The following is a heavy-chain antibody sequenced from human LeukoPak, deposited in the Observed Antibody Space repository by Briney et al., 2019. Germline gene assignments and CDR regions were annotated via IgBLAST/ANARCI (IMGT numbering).Heavy chain of an antibody. Sequence: SVKVSCKASGGTFSSYAISWVRQAPGQGLEWMGWINPNSGGTNYAQKFQGRVTMTRDTSISTVYMELSRLRSDDTAVYYCARDRPDYFDYWGQGTLVTVSS. V-gene: IGHV1-2*02. CDR2: INPNSGGT. CDR1: GGTFSSYA. CDR3: ARDRPDYFDY. J-gene: IGHJ4*02.